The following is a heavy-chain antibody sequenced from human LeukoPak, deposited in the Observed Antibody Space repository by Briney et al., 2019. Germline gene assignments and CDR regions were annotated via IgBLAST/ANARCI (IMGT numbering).Heavy chain of an antibody. CDR1: GYIFTSYA. V-gene: IGHV1-2*06. D-gene: IGHD3-10*01. CDR2: INPNSGGT. CDR3: ARGDLGEGFDY. Sequence: GASVKVSCKASGYIFTSYAMHWVRQAPGQGLEWMGRINPNSGGTNYAQEFQGRVTMTRDTSISTAYMELSRLRSDDTAVYYCARGDLGEGFDYWGQGTLVTVSS. J-gene: IGHJ4*02.